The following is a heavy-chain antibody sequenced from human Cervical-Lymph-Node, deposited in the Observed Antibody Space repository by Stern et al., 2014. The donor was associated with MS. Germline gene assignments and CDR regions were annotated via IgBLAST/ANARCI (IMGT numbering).Heavy chain of an antibody. J-gene: IGHJ4*02. Sequence: QVQLVQSGAEVKKPGASVKVSCKASGYTFTSYGMNWVRQAPGQRLEWMGWINAGNGKTKYSPKLQGRVTITRDTSANTAYMEMTSLRSEDTAVYYCARGGYFDSSGYLSYWGQGTLVTVSS. CDR2: INAGNGKT. D-gene: IGHD3-22*01. CDR3: ARGGYFDSSGYLSY. CDR1: GYTFTSYG. V-gene: IGHV1-3*01.